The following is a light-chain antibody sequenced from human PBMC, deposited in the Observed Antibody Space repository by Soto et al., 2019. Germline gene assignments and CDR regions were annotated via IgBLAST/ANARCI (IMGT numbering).Light chain of an antibody. V-gene: IGKV1-33*01. J-gene: IGKJ5*01. CDR3: QQYNNWPLIT. CDR1: QDISTS. Sequence: DIQMTQSPSSLSASVGDRVTITCQASQDISTSLNWYQQKPGRAPKLLIYDASNLETGVPSWFSGSGSGTDFTFTISSLQSEDFAVYYCQQYNNWPLITFGQGTRLEIK. CDR2: DAS.